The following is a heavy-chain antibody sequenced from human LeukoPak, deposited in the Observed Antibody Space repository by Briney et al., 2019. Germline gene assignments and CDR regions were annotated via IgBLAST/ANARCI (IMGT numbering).Heavy chain of an antibody. Sequence: PGGSLRLSCAASGFTFSSYSMNWVRQAPGKGLEWVSSISSSSSYIYYADSVKGRFTISRDNAKNSLYLQTNSLRAEDTAVYYCARDISSSYYYYMDVWGKGTTVTVSS. D-gene: IGHD6-6*01. CDR1: GFTFSSYS. CDR2: ISSSSSYI. J-gene: IGHJ6*03. V-gene: IGHV3-21*01. CDR3: ARDISSSYYYYMDV.